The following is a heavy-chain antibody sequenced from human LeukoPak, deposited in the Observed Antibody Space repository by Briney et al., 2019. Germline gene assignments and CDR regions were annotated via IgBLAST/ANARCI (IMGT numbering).Heavy chain of an antibody. D-gene: IGHD3-3*01. J-gene: IGHJ6*02. Sequence: ASVKVSCKASGYTFTSYGISWVRQAPGQGLEWMGWISAYNGNTSYAQKFQGRVTMTRDTSTSTVYMELSSLRSEDTAVYYCARDFPIFGVVMNYYGMDVWGQGTTVTVSS. CDR3: ARDFPIFGVVMNYYGMDV. CDR2: ISAYNGNT. V-gene: IGHV1-18*01. CDR1: GYTFTSYG.